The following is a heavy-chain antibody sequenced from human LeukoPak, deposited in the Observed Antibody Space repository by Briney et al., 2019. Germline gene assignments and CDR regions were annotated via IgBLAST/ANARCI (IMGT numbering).Heavy chain of an antibody. CDR1: GYTLTELS. CDR2: FDPEDGET. D-gene: IGHD2-8*01. Sequence: ASVKVSCKVSGYTLTELSMHWVRQAPGKGLEWMGGFDPEDGETIYAQKFQGRVTMTEDTSTDTAYMELSSLRSEDTAVYYCATHTYCTNGVCYEIDYWGQGTLVTVSS. J-gene: IGHJ4*02. CDR3: ATHTYCTNGVCYEIDY. V-gene: IGHV1-24*01.